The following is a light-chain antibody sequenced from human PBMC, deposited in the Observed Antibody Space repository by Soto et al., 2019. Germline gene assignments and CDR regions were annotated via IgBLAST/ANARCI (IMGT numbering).Light chain of an antibody. V-gene: IGLV2-14*01. J-gene: IGLJ3*02. CDR1: SSDVGGYDY. Sequence: QSALTQPASVSGSPGQSITISCTGTSSDVGGYDYVSWYQRHPGKAPKLMIYEVSNRPSGVSNRFSGSKSGNTASLTISGLQAEDEADYHCSSYTSIATWVFGGGTKLTVL. CDR2: EVS. CDR3: SSYTSIATWV.